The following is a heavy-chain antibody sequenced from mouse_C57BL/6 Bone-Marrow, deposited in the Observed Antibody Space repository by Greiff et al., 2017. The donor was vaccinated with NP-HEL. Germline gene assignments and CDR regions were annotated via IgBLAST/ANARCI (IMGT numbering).Heavy chain of an antibody. V-gene: IGHV2-4*01. CDR2: IWSGGST. CDR1: GFSLTSYG. Sequence: VKLVESGPGLVQPSQSLSITCTVSGFSLTSYGVHWVRQPPGKGLEWLGVIWSGGSTDYNAAFISILSISQDNSKRQVFFKMNSRQADDTAIYYCAKNDGRGFAYWGQGTLVTVSA. CDR3: AKNDGRGFAY. D-gene: IGHD2-3*01. J-gene: IGHJ3*01.